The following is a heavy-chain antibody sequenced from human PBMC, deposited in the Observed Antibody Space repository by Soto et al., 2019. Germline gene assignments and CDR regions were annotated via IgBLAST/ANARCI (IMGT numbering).Heavy chain of an antibody. J-gene: IGHJ1*01. V-gene: IGHV1-46*01. Sequence: QVQLVQSGAEVKKPGASVKVSCKASGYTFTSYYMHWVRQAPGQGLEWMGIINPSGGSTSYAQKFQGRVTMTRDTSTSTVYMELSSLRSEDTAVYYCARCSPYYYDSSGYCGYFQHWGQGTLVTVSS. D-gene: IGHD3-22*01. CDR2: INPSGGST. CDR3: ARCSPYYYDSSGYCGYFQH. CDR1: GYTFTSYY.